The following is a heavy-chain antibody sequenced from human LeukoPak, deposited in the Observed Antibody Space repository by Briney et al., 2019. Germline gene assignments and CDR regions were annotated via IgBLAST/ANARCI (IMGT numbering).Heavy chain of an antibody. D-gene: IGHD1-26*01. CDR3: ARLLVGARAFDY. CDR2: INPSGGST. V-gene: IGHV1-46*01. J-gene: IGHJ4*02. Sequence: ASVKVPCKASGYTFTSYYMHWVRQAPGQGLEWMGIINPSGGSTSYAQKFQGRVTMTRDTSTSTVYMELSSLRSEDTAVYYCARLLVGARAFDYWGQGTLVTVSS. CDR1: GYTFTSYY.